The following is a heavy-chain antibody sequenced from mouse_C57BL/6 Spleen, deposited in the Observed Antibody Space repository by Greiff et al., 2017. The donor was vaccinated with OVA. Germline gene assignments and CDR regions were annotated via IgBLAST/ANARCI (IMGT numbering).Heavy chain of an antibody. Sequence: QVQLQQPGAELVMPGASVKLSCKASGYTFTSYWMHWVKQRPGQGLEWIGEIDPSDSYTNYNQKFKGKSTLTVDKSSSTAYMQLSSLTSEDSAVYYCAIKDGGYDNYHYAMDYWGQGTSVTVSS. CDR3: AIKDGGYDNYHYAMDY. CDR2: IDPSDSYT. J-gene: IGHJ4*01. D-gene: IGHD2-1*01. V-gene: IGHV1-69*01. CDR1: GYTFTSYW.